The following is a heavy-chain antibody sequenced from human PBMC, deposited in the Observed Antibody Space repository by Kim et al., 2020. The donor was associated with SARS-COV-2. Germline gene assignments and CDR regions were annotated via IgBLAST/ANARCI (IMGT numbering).Heavy chain of an antibody. CDR3: ARLWFGELLPPPAGHHGEDY. J-gene: IGHJ4*02. D-gene: IGHD3-10*01. CDR2: IDPSDSYT. V-gene: IGHV5-10-1*01. Sequence: GESLKISCKGSGYSFTSYWISWVRQMPGKGLEWMGRIDPSDSYTNYSPSFQGHVTISADKSISTAYLQWSSLKASDTAMYYCARLWFGELLPPPAGHHGEDYWGQGTLVTVSS. CDR1: GYSFTSYW.